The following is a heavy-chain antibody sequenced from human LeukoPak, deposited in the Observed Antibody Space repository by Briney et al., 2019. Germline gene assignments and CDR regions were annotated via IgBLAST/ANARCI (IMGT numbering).Heavy chain of an antibody. Sequence: SETPSLTSTVSGGSISSYYWSWIRQPPGKGLEWIGYIYYSGTTNYNPSLKSRVTIAVDTSKNQFSLKLSSVTAADTAVYYCARGVYIAAAQYGYWGQGTLVTVSS. D-gene: IGHD6-13*01. CDR3: ARGVYIAAAQYGY. V-gene: IGHV4-59*01. J-gene: IGHJ4*02. CDR1: GGSISSYY. CDR2: IYYSGTT.